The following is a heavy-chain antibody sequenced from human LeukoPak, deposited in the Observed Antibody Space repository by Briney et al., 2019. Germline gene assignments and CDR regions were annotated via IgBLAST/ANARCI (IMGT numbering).Heavy chain of an antibody. CDR1: GFTFSSYS. CDR2: ISSSSSYI. CDR3: AGDKRGMGVSSDY. V-gene: IGHV3-21*01. J-gene: IGHJ4*02. Sequence: GGSLRLSCAASGFTFSSYSMNWVRQAPGKGLEWVSSISSSSSYIYYADSVKGRFTISRDNAKNSLYLQMNSLRAEDTAVYYCAGDKRGMGVSSDYWGQGTLVTVSS. D-gene: IGHD3-10*01.